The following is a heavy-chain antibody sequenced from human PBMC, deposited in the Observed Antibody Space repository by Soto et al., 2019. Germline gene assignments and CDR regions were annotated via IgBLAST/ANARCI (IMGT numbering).Heavy chain of an antibody. J-gene: IGHJ4*02. Sequence: VQLQQWGAGLLKPSETLSLTCAVYGGSFSGYYWSWIRQPPGKGLEWIGEINHSGSTNYNPSLKSRVTISVDTSKNQFSLKLSSVTAADTAVYYCARTYSSSWSPFEYWGQGTLVTVSS. CDR2: INHSGST. CDR1: GGSFSGYY. D-gene: IGHD6-13*01. V-gene: IGHV4-34*01. CDR3: ARTYSSSWSPFEY.